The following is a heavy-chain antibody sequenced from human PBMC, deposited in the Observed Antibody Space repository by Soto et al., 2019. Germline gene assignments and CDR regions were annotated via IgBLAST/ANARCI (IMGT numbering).Heavy chain of an antibody. CDR3: ARVGDIVVVPAPNYYYYYMDV. CDR1: GYTFTSYG. V-gene: IGHV1-18*01. D-gene: IGHD2-2*01. Sequence: QVQLVQSGAEVKKPGASVKVSCKASGYTFTSYGISWLRQAPGQGLEWMGWISAYNGNTNYAQKLQGRVTMTTDTSTSTAYMELRSLRSDDTAVYYCARVGDIVVVPAPNYYYYYMDVWGKGTTVTVSS. CDR2: ISAYNGNT. J-gene: IGHJ6*03.